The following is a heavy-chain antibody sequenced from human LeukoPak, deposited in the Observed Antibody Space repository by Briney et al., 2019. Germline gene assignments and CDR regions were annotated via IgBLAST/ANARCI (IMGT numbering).Heavy chain of an antibody. CDR2: TYYRSKWYY. CDR1: GDSVSSNSAA. J-gene: IGHJ3*02. CDR3: ASIAVAGPDAFDI. V-gene: IGHV6-1*01. D-gene: IGHD6-13*01. Sequence: SQTLSLTCAISGDSVSSNSAAWNWIRQSPSGGLEWLGRTYYRSKWYYDYAVSVKSRITINPDTSKNLFSLQLNSVTPEDTAVYYCASIAVAGPDAFDIWGQGTMVTVSS.